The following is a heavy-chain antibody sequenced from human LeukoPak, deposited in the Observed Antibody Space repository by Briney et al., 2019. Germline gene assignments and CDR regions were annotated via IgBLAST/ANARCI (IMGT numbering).Heavy chain of an antibody. CDR3: AKTGGPWD. CDR2: IQYDGSIE. J-gene: IGHJ4*02. V-gene: IGHV3-30*02. D-gene: IGHD7-27*01. CDR1: GFTFSSYG. Sequence: GGSLRLSCTASGFTFSSYGMHWVRQAPGRGLEWVAAIQYDGSIEYYADSVKGRFTISRDQSKNTLFLQVNSLRAEDTAVYYCAKTGGPWDWGQGTLVTVSS.